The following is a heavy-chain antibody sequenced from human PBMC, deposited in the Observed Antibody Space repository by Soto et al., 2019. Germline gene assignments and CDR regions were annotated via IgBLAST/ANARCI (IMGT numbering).Heavy chain of an antibody. Sequence: SETLSLTCTVSGGSIGISSYYWGWILHPPGKGLEWIGSIYYSGSTHYNPSLKSRVTISVDTSKNQFSLKLSSVTAADTAVYYCARTLRGYSGYDWRLGWFDPWGQGTLVTVSS. D-gene: IGHD5-12*01. J-gene: IGHJ5*02. V-gene: IGHV4-39*01. CDR2: IYYSGST. CDR1: GGSIGISSYY. CDR3: ARTLRGYSGYDWRLGWFDP.